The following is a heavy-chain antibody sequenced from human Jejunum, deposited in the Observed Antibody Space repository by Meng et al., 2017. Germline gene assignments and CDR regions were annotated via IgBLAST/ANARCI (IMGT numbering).Heavy chain of an antibody. CDR2: IIPILSIA. J-gene: IGHJ5*02. CDR1: RGTFSSYT. V-gene: IGHV1-69*02. Sequence: QVQLVQSGADVTKPGPSVKFSCKASRGTFSSYTVSWVRQAPGHGLEWRGRIIPILSIANYAQKFQGRVTITADKSTSTAYMELSSLRSEDTAVYYCARVNYDFWSGQENWFDPWGQGTLVTVSS. CDR3: ARVNYDFWSGQENWFDP. D-gene: IGHD3-3*01.